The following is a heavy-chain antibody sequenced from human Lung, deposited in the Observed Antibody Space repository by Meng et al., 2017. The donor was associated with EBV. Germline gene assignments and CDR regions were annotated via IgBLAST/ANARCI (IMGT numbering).Heavy chain of an antibody. V-gene: IGHV6-1*01. CDR1: GDSVSSSSAA. CDR2: TYYRSKWYN. CDR3: ARGATSVFDL. J-gene: IGHJ2*01. Sequence: QVQLQHSCPGLVKPSQTLSSTCGIPGDSVSSSSAAWTWIRQSPSRGLEWLGRTYYRSKWYNDYAVFVKSRITINPDTSKNQFSLQLNSVTPEDTAVYYCARGATSVFDLWGRGTLVTVSS.